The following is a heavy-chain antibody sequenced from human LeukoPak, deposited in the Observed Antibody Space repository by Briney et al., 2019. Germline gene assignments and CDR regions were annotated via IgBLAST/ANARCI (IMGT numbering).Heavy chain of an antibody. CDR1: GFTFDDYG. CDR3: ARVGTYYDILAGYYSTYFDY. J-gene: IGHJ4*02. Sequence: GGSLRLSCAASGFTFDDYGMSWVRQAPGKGLGWVSGINWNGGSTGYADSVKGRFTISRDNAKNSLYLQMNSLRAEDTALYYCARVGTYYDILAGYYSTYFDYWGQGTLVTVSS. V-gene: IGHV3-20*04. CDR2: INWNGGST. D-gene: IGHD3-9*01.